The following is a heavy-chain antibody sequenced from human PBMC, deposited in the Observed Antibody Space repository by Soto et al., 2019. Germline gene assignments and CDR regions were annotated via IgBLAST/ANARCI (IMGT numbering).Heavy chain of an antibody. J-gene: IGHJ6*03. V-gene: IGHV3-21*01. D-gene: IGHD3-9*01. CDR2: INEDSTYI. CDR1: GFTFNAYS. Sequence: EVHLVESGGGLVKPGGSLRLSCAASGFTFNAYSMNWVRQAPGKGLEWVSSINEDSTYIYYAASLRGRFTIFRDNAKNSPYMQTISTGDEDTPVYYCVRALGRYFRAGYMEGWVDGAGVTVS. CDR3: VRALGRYFRAGYMEG.